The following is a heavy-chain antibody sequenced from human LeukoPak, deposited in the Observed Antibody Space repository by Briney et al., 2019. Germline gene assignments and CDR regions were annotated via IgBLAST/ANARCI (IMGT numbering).Heavy chain of an antibody. CDR3: AKDIGPIVGATGDDAFDI. CDR2: ISSSGSTR. Sequence: GGSLRLSCAASGFFFSDYYMSWIRQAPGKGLEWVSYISSSGSTRYYADSVKGRFTISRDNAKNSLYLQMNSLRAEDTALYYCAKDIGPIVGATGDDAFDIWGQGTMVTVSS. CDR1: GFFFSDYY. V-gene: IGHV3-11*01. J-gene: IGHJ3*02. D-gene: IGHD1-26*01.